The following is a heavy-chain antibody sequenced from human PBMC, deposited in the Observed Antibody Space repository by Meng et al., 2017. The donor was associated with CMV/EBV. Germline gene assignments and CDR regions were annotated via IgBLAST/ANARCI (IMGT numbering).Heavy chain of an antibody. CDR3: AKDPPPVLLRAADGKPSYGMDV. J-gene: IGHJ6*02. CDR2: IRYDGSNK. CDR1: GFTFSSYG. D-gene: IGHD6-13*01. Sequence: GESLKISCASSGFTFSSYGMHWVRQAPGKGLEGVAFIRYDGSNKYYADSVQGRFTISRDNSKNTLYLEMNSLRAEDMYVYYCAKDPPPVLLRAADGKPSYGMDVWGQGTTVTVSS. V-gene: IGHV3-30*02.